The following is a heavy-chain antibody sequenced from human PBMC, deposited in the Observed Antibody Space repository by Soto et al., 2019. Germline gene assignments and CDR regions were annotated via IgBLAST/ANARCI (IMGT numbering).Heavy chain of an antibody. CDR1: GGTFSSYA. V-gene: IGHV1-69*01. CDR2: IIPIFGTA. Sequence: QVQLVQSGAEVKKPGSSVKVSCKASGGTFSSYAISWVRQAPGQGLEWMGGIIPIFGTANYAQKFQGRVTITADEATSTAYRELSSLRSEDTAVYYCARDQRISYSGSSLFGMDVWGQGTTVTFSS. J-gene: IGHJ6*02. D-gene: IGHD6-13*01. CDR3: ARDQRISYSGSSLFGMDV.